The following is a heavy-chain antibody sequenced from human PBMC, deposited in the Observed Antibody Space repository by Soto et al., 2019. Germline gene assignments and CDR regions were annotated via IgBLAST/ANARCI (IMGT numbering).Heavy chain of an antibody. D-gene: IGHD6-6*01. CDR3: ARDRERYSSSSGAFDI. CDR1: GGTFSSYA. Sequence: SVKVSCKASGGTFSSYAISWVRQAPGQGLEWMGGIIPIFGTANYAQKFQGRVTITADESTSTAYMELSSLRSEDTAVYYCARDRERYSSSSGAFDIWGQGTMVTVSS. CDR2: IIPIFGTA. V-gene: IGHV1-69*13. J-gene: IGHJ3*02.